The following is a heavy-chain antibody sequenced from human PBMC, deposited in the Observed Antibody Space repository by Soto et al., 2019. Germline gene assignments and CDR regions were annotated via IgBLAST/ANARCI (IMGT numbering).Heavy chain of an antibody. CDR1: GGSISSSSYY. D-gene: IGHD6-19*01. CDR2: IYYSGST. Sequence: NPSETLSLTCTVSGGSISSSSYYWGWIRQPPGKGLEWIGSIYYSGSTYYNPSLKSRVTISVDTPKNQFSLKLSSVTAADTAVYYCASQYSSGWYRRRDYYGMDVWGQGTTVTVSS. CDR3: ASQYSSGWYRRRDYYGMDV. J-gene: IGHJ6*02. V-gene: IGHV4-39*01.